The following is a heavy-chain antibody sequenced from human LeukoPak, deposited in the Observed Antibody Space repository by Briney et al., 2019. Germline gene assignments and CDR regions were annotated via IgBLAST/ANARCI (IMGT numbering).Heavy chain of an antibody. CDR3: FMGQETYGDYVDY. J-gene: IGHJ4*02. CDR2: ISFDGSNK. V-gene: IGHV3-30*03. D-gene: IGHD4-17*01. Sequence: PGGSLRLSCAASGYTFSDYGIHWVRQAPGKGLEWVAFISFDGSNKYYADSVKGRFTISRDNSKNTLYLQMNSLRAEDTAVYYCFMGQETYGDYVDYWGQGTLVTVSS. CDR1: GYTFSDYG.